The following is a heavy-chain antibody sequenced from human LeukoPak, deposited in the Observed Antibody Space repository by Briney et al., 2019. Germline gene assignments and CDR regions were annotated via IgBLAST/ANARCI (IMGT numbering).Heavy chain of an antibody. D-gene: IGHD6-13*01. J-gene: IGHJ4*02. V-gene: IGHV3-23*01. Sequence: GGSLRLSCAASGFTFSSYAMSWVRQAPGKGLQWVSAISGSGGSTYYADSVKGRFIISRDNSKNTLYLQMNSLRAEDTAVYYCAKGSSRAAETDYWGQGTLVTVSS. CDR1: GFTFSSYA. CDR2: ISGSGGST. CDR3: AKGSSRAAETDY.